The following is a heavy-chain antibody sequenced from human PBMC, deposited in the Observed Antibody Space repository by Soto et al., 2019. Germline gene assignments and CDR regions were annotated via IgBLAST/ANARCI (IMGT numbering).Heavy chain of an antibody. CDR3: ARAYRIVGAIHYCSGMDV. Sequence: QVQLVQSGAEVKKPGSSVKVSCKASGGTFSSYAISWVRQAPGQGLEWMGGIIPIFGTANYAQKFQGRVTITADESTSTAYMELSSLRSEDTAVYYCARAYRIVGAIHYCSGMDVWGQGTTVTVSS. D-gene: IGHD1-26*01. CDR1: GGTFSSYA. V-gene: IGHV1-69*01. J-gene: IGHJ6*02. CDR2: IIPIFGTA.